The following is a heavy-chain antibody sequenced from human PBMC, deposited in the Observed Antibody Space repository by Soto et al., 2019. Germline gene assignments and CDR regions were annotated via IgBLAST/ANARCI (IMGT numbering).Heavy chain of an antibody. V-gene: IGHV3-30-3*01. CDR1: GFTFSSYA. Sequence: QVQLVESGGGVVQPGRSLRLSCAASGFTFSSYAMHWVRRAPGKGLEWMAVMSYDGSNKYYADSVKGRFTISRDNSKNSLYLQMTSLRPDDTALYYCARDGGAYWGQGTLVIVSS. J-gene: IGHJ4*02. CDR2: MSYDGSNK. CDR3: ARDGGAY. D-gene: IGHD3-16*01.